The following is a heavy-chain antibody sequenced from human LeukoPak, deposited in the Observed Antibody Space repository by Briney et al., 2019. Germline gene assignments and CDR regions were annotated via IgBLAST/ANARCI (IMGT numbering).Heavy chain of an antibody. CDR2: VSRSGAAT. CDR1: AFTFRSYA. CDR3: ARDTLGLPGTRYFFDS. D-gene: IGHD6-13*01. Sequence: PGGSLRLSCAPSAFTFRSYAMTWVRQAPGRGLEWVSSVSRSGAATFYADSVKGRFTISRDNSKNTLYLQMYSLRAEDTALYYCARDTLGLPGTRYFFDSWGQGTLVTVSS. J-gene: IGHJ4*02. V-gene: IGHV3-23*01.